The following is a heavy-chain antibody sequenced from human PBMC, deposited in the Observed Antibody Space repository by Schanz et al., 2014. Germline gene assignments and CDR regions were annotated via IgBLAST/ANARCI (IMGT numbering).Heavy chain of an antibody. Sequence: QVQLVESGGGVVQPGRSLRLSCAASGFTFSTYAMHWVRQAPGKGLEWVAYISNDGSSKYYADSVKGRFTISRDNSKKTLYLQINSLRAEDTAVHFCARSGVDVWGQGTTVTVSS. CDR1: GFTFSTYA. D-gene: IGHD3-10*01. V-gene: IGHV3-30*07. J-gene: IGHJ6*02. CDR3: ARSGVDV. CDR2: ISNDGSSK.